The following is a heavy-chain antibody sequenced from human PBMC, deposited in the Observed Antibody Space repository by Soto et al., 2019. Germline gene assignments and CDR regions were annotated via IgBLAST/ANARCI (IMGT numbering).Heavy chain of an antibody. V-gene: IGHV5-51*01. J-gene: IGHJ5*02. Sequence: PGESLKISCKGSGYSFTSYWSGWVRQMPGKGLEWMGIIYPGDSDTRYSPSFQGQVTISADKSISTAYLQWSSLKASDTAMYYCARGHGPYYGGYPNWFDPWGQGTLVTVSS. CDR2: IYPGDSDT. CDR3: ARGHGPYYGGYPNWFDP. D-gene: IGHD3-10*01. CDR1: GYSFTSYW.